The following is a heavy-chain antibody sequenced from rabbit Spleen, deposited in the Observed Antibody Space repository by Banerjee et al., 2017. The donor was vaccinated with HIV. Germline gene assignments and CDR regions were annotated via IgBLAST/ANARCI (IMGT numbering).Heavy chain of an antibody. V-gene: IGHV1S45*01. CDR1: GVSLNDKDV. J-gene: IGHJ3*01. CDR2: IYAGSSDTT. CDR3: ARAIVPWLGLTRLDL. Sequence: EQLEESGGGLVKPEGSLTLTCKASGVSLNDKDVMCWVRQAPGKGLEWIACIYAGSSDTTYYANWAKGRFTCSKTSSTTVTLQMTSLTAADTATYFCARAIVPWLGLTRLDLWGPGTLVTVS. D-gene: IGHD4-1*01.